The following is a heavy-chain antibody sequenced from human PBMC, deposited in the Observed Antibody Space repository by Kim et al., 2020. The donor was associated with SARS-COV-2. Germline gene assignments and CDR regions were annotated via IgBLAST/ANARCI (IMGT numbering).Heavy chain of an antibody. CDR3: ARLGYGSGWDY. D-gene: IGHD6-19*01. J-gene: IGHJ4*02. Sequence: SETLYLTCTVSGGSISSSSYYWGWIRQPPGKGLEWIGSIYYSGSTYYNPSLKSRVTISVDTSKNQFSLKLSSVTAADTAVYYCARLGYGSGWDYWGQGTLVTVSS. V-gene: IGHV4-39*01. CDR1: GGSISSSSYY. CDR2: IYYSGST.